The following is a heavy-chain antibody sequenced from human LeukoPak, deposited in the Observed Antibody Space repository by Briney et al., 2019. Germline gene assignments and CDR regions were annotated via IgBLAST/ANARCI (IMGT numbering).Heavy chain of an antibody. J-gene: IGHJ6*02. V-gene: IGHV3-49*03. CDR2: IRSKAYGGTT. CDR3: TRPRDYYYYGMDV. CDR1: GFTFGDYA. Sequence: GGSLRLSCTASGFTFGDYAMSWFRQAPGKGLEWVGFIRSKAYGGTTEYAASVKGGFTISRDDSKSIAYPQMNSLKTEDTAVYYCTRPRDYYYYGMDVWGQGTTVTVSS.